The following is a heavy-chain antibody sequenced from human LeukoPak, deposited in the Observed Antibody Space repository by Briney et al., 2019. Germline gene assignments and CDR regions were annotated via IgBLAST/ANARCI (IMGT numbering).Heavy chain of an antibody. Sequence: GGSLRLSCAASGFTFSSYSMNWVRQAPGKGLEWVSYISSSSSTIYYADSVKGRFTISRDNAKNTLYLQMNSLRAEDTAVYYCAFLSSNLDAFDIWGQGTMVTVSS. CDR3: AFLSSNLDAFDI. CDR2: ISSSSSTI. D-gene: IGHD3-3*01. CDR1: GFTFSSYS. J-gene: IGHJ3*02. V-gene: IGHV3-48*04.